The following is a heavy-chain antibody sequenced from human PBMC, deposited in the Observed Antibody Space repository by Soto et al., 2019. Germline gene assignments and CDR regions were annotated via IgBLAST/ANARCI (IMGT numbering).Heavy chain of an antibody. Sequence: SETLSLTCAVYGGSFSGYYWSWIRQPPGKGLEWIGEINQSGSTNYNPSLKSRVTISVDTSKNQFSLKLSSVTAADTGVYYCARTYSSSWSPFDYWGQGTQVTVSS. J-gene: IGHJ4*02. CDR2: INQSGST. D-gene: IGHD6-13*01. CDR1: GGSFSGYY. V-gene: IGHV4-34*01. CDR3: ARTYSSSWSPFDY.